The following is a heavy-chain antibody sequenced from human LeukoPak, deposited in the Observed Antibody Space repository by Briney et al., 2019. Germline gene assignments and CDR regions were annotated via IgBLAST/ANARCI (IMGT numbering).Heavy chain of an antibody. CDR3: ARAPMAGYTYTMGS. D-gene: IGHD5-18*01. Sequence: PGGSLRLSCAASGLTFSGYWMHWVRQAPGKGLVWVSRISSDGSSTNYADSVKGRFTISRDNAKNTLYLQMDSLRAEDTAVYYCARAPMAGYTYTMGSWGQGTLVTVSS. CDR1: GLTFSGYW. V-gene: IGHV3-74*01. CDR2: ISSDGSST. J-gene: IGHJ5*02.